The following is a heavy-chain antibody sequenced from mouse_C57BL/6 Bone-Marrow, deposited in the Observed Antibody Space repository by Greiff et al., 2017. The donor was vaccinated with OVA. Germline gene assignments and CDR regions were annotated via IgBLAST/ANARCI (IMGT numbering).Heavy chain of an antibody. V-gene: IGHV1-19*01. CDR1: GYTFTDYY. CDR2: INPYNGGT. J-gene: IGHJ4*01. Sequence: EVQLQQSGPVLVKPGASVKMSCKASGYTFTDYYMNWVKQSHGKSLEWIGVINPYNGGTSYNQKFKGKATLTVDKSSSTAYMELNSLASEDSAVYYCARSGFTNYYGSSPHAMDYWGQGTSVTVSS. D-gene: IGHD1-1*01. CDR3: ARSGFTNYYGSSPHAMDY.